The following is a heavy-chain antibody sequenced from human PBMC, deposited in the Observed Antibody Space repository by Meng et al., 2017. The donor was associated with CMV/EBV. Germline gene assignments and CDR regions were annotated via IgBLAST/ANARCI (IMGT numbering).Heavy chain of an antibody. CDR3: ARGVGYCSSTSCYPRFDP. D-gene: IGHD2-2*01. V-gene: IGHV4-34*01. J-gene: IGHJ5*02. Sequence: GSFSGYYWSWIRQPPGKGLEWIGEINHSGSTNYNPSLKSRVTISVDTSKNQFSPKLSSVTAADTAVYYCARGVGYCSSTSCYPRFDPWGQGTLVTVSS. CDR2: INHSGST. CDR1: GSFSGYY.